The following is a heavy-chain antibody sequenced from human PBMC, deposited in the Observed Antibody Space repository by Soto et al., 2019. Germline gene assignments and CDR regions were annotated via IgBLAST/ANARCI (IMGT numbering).Heavy chain of an antibody. CDR1: GGSVSSGSYY. Sequence: SETLSLTCTVSGGSVSSGSYYWSWIRQPPGKGLEWIGYIYYSGSTNYNPSLKSRVTISVDTSKNQFSLKLSSVTAADTAVYYCATLGGAAAMTLDYYYMDVWGKGTTVTVSS. D-gene: IGHD2-2*01. CDR2: IYYSGST. CDR3: ATLGGAAAMTLDYYYMDV. V-gene: IGHV4-61*01. J-gene: IGHJ6*03.